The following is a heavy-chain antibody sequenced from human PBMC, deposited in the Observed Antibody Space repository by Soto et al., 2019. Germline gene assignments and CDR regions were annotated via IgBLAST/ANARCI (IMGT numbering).Heavy chain of an antibody. Sequence: PGGSLRLSCAASGFTFSSYAMSWVRQAPGKGLEWVSAISDSGGSTYYADSVKGRFTISRDNSKNTLYLQMNSLRAEDTAVYYCAKEVSVRRGYYYYGMDVWGQGTTVTVSS. D-gene: IGHD1-1*01. CDR3: AKEVSVRRGYYYYGMDV. CDR1: GFTFSSYA. J-gene: IGHJ6*02. V-gene: IGHV3-23*01. CDR2: ISDSGGST.